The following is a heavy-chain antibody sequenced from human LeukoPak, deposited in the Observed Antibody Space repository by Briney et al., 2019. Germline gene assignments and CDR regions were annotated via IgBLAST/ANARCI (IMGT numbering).Heavy chain of an antibody. Sequence: SGPTLVKPSQTLTLTCTFSGFSFKNSGVAVGWVGQPPGKTLELLALLFWDYGKWYSPSLKSRLTITKDTSKDQEVLTMTNMGRADTGDNYWSHYTTAPRGFEYWGEGTRVCVS. D-gene: IGHD1-1*01. V-gene: IGHV2-5*02. CDR3: SHYTTAPRGFEY. CDR1: GFSFKNSGVA. J-gene: IGHJ4*02. CDR2: LFWDYGK.